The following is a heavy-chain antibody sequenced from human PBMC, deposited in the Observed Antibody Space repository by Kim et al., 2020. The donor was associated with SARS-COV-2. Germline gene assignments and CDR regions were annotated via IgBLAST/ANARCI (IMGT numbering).Heavy chain of an antibody. J-gene: IGHJ4*02. CDR2: ISSSSSYI. D-gene: IGHD5-18*01. Sequence: GGSLRLSCAASGFTFSSYSMNWVRQAPGKGLEWVSSISSSSSYIYYADSVKGRFTISRDNAKNSLYLQMNSLRAEDTAVYYCARDWGGGYSYGYAIDYWGQGTLVTVSS. CDR1: GFTFSSYS. CDR3: ARDWGGGYSYGYAIDY. V-gene: IGHV3-21*01.